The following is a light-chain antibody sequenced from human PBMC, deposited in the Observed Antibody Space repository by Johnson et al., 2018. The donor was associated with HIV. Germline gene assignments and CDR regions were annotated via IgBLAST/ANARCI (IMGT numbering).Light chain of an antibody. CDR3: GTWHSSLCHL. J-gene: IGLJ1*01. V-gene: IGLV1-51*02. CDR1: SSNIGNNY. CDR2: ENN. Sequence: QSVLTQPPSVSAAPGQKVTISCSGSSSNIGNNYVSWYQQLPGTAPKLLIYENNKRPAGIPDRFSGSKTGTSATLGFTGLQTGAEADYYCGTWHSSLCHLFGTGTKGPVL.